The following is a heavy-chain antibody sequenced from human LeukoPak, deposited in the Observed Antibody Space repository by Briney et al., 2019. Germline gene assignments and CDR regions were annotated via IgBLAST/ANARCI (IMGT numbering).Heavy chain of an antibody. J-gene: IGHJ4*02. V-gene: IGHV3-7*03. CDR1: GFTFRNYW. CDR3: VRNLAVAGTCFDS. CDR2: IKQDGSDR. D-gene: IGHD6-19*01. Sequence: GSLRLSCAASGFTFRNYWMSWVRQAPGTGLEWVANIKQDGSDRNYVTSVRGRFTISRDSAESSLYLQMNSLRVEDTAVYYCVRNLAVAGTCFDSWGQGTLVTVSS.